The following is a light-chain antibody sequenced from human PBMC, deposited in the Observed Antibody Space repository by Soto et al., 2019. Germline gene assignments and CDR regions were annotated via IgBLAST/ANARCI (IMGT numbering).Light chain of an antibody. V-gene: IGKV1-16*02. CDR1: QDIKSD. CDR2: CAS. Sequence: DVQMTQSPSSLSASVGDSVTITCRASQDIKSDLAWYQQRPGEAPKSLIFCASNLLDGVPSKFSGSGSGSEFTLTISSLQPEDSATYFCQQSKSHPPTFGRGTKVEI. CDR3: QQSKSHPPT. J-gene: IGKJ2*01.